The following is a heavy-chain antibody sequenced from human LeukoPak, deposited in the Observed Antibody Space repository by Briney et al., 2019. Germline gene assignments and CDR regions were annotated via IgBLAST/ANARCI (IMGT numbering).Heavy chain of an antibody. CDR2: TYDSGRY. CDR3: ARNLYNNSYYDAFDI. V-gene: IGHV4-31*03. J-gene: IGHJ3*02. Sequence: TLSLTCTVSGGSISSGGYYWSWIRQHPGKGLEWIINTYDSGRYYHNPSLKSRVTISIDASKNQFSLKLSSVTAADTAIYYCARNLYNNSYYDAFDIWGQGTMVTVSS. D-gene: IGHD3-10*01. CDR1: GGSISSGGYY.